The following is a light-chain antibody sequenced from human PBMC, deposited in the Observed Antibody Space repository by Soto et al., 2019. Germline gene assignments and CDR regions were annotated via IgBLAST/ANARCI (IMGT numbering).Light chain of an antibody. CDR1: QSISNS. J-gene: IGKJ4*01. CDR3: QQSYGTPLT. V-gene: IGKV1-39*01. CDR2: AAS. Sequence: DMEMTQSPSSLSASVGDRVTITCRASQSISNSLNWYQHKPGKVPKLLIYAASSLQSGVPTRFSGSGSGTDFTLTINSLQPEDFATYYCQQSYGTPLTFGGGTNIEIK.